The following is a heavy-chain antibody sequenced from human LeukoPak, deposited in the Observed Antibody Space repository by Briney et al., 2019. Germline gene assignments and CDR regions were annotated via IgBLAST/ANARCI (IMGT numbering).Heavy chain of an antibody. CDR2: IIPIFGTA. CDR3: ARRPCGGDCYSSNPYYYYYGMDV. Sequence: SVKVSCKASGYTFTSYGISWVRQAPGQGLEWMGGIIPIFGTANYAQKFQGRVTITADESTSTAYMELSSLRSEDTAVYYCARRPCGGDCYSSNPYYYYYGMDVWGQGTTVTVSS. CDR1: GYTFTSYG. J-gene: IGHJ6*02. D-gene: IGHD2-21*02. V-gene: IGHV1-69*13.